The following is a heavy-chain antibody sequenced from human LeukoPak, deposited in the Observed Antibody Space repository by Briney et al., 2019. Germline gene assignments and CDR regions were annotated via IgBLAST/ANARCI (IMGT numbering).Heavy chain of an antibody. Sequence: GGSLRLSCAASGFTFSSYGMHWVRQAPGKGLEWVAFIRYDGSNKYYADSVKGRFTISRDNSKNTLYLQINRLRAEDTAVYYCAKDPYSSGPYNWFDPWGQGTLVTVSS. CDR3: AKDPYSSGPYNWFDP. CDR2: IRYDGSNK. CDR1: GFTFSSYG. J-gene: IGHJ5*02. V-gene: IGHV3-30*02. D-gene: IGHD6-19*01.